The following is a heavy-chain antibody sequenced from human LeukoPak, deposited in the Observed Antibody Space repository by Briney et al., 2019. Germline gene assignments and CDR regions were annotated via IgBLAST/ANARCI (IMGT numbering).Heavy chain of an antibody. J-gene: IGHJ4*02. CDR2: INWNGGST. CDR1: GSTFDDYG. V-gene: IGHV3-20*01. CDR3: ARVSGSYWAYYFDY. Sequence: GGSLRLSCAASGSTFDDYGMSWVRQAPGKGLEWVSGINWNGGSTGYADSVKGRFTISRDNAKNSLYLQMNSLRAEDTALYHCARVSGSYWAYYFDYWGQGTLVTVSS. D-gene: IGHD1-26*01.